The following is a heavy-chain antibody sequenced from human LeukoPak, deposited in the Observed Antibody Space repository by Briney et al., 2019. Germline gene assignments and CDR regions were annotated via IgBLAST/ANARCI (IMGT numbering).Heavy chain of an antibody. CDR3: ATGSGGSYSDYYYYYMDV. V-gene: IGHV1-24*01. J-gene: IGHJ6*03. CDR1: GYTLTELS. Sequence: ASVKVSCKVSGYTLTELSMHWVRQAPGKGPEWMGGFDPEDGETIYAQKFQGRVTMTEDTSTDTAYMELSSLRSEDTAVYYCATGSGGSYSDYYYYYMDVWGKGTTVTVSS. CDR2: FDPEDGET. D-gene: IGHD2-15*01.